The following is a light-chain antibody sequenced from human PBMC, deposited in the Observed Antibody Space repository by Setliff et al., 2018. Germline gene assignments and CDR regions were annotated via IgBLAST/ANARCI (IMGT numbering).Light chain of an antibody. CDR2: STT. CDR3: AAWDENLRGYV. J-gene: IGLJ1*01. CDR1: NSNIGINY. Sequence: QSVLTQSPSAPGSPGQRVTISCPGSNSNIGINYVYWYQQVPGTAPKLLIYSTTQRPSGVPERFSGSKSGTAASLAISGLRSEDEADYYCAAWDENLRGYVFGTGTKVTVL. V-gene: IGLV1-47*01.